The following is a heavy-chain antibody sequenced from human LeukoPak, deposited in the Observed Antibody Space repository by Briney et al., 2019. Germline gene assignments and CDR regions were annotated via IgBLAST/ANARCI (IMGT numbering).Heavy chain of an antibody. J-gene: IGHJ4*02. V-gene: IGHV3-7*03. Sequence: GGSLRLSCAASGFTFSTYWMSWVRQAPGKGLEWVANIKIDGSEKYYVDSVKGRFTISRDNAKNSVYLQMNSLRVEDTAVYYCARGVDIVATIWDYWGQGTLVTVSS. D-gene: IGHD5-12*01. CDR1: GFTFSTYW. CDR3: ARGVDIVATIWDY. CDR2: IKIDGSEK.